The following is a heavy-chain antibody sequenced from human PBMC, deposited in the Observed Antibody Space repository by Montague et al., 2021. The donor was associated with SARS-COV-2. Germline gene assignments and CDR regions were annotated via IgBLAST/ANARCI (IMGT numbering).Heavy chain of an antibody. V-gene: IGHV4-34*01. CDR1: GGSFSGYY. Sequence: SQTLSLTCAVYGGSFSGYYWSWIRQPPGKGLEWIGEINHSGSTNYNPSLKSRVTISVDTSKNQFSLKLSSVTAADTAVYYCARLPVYYYYCMDVWGKGTTVTVSS. CDR2: INHSGST. J-gene: IGHJ6*03. CDR3: ARLPVYYYYCMDV.